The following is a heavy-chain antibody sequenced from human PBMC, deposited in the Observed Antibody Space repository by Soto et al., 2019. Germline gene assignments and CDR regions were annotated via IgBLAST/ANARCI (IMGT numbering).Heavy chain of an antibody. CDR2: IYYTGIT. Sequence: PSETLSLTCTVSGGSISNYYWSWIRQPPGKGLEWIGYIYYTGITNYNPSLKSRVTISVDTSKNQLSLKLSSVTAADTALYYCARGGVPAAGTSGNCFDPWGQGTLVTVSS. V-gene: IGHV4-59*01. J-gene: IGHJ5*02. D-gene: IGHD6-13*01. CDR3: ARGGVPAAGTSGNCFDP. CDR1: GGSISNYY.